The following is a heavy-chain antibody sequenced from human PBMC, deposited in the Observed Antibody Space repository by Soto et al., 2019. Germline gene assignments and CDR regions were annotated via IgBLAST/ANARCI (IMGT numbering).Heavy chain of an antibody. CDR3: TSIPRDYGDYDF. J-gene: IGHJ4*02. V-gene: IGHV3-15*01. Sequence: PGGSLRLSCAASGFTFSNAWMSWVRQAPGKGLEWIGRAKSRNDGGTTAYAAPVKGRFTISRDDSKKMLFLHLNSLKTEDTALYYCTSIPRDYGDYDFWGQGTQVTVSS. CDR2: AKSRNDGGTT. D-gene: IGHD4-17*01. CDR1: GFTFSNAW.